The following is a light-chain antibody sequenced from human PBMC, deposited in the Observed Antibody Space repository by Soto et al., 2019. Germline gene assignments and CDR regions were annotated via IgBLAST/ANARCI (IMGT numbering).Light chain of an antibody. CDR1: QSLSGNY. Sequence: EIVLTQSPGTLSLSPGERDTLSCRASQSLSGNYLAWYQQKPGQAPRFLIYGASNRATGIPDRFSGTGSGTYFSLTITRPEPEDAAVYYCPQYGSSPITFGQGTRLEIK. J-gene: IGKJ5*01. CDR2: GAS. V-gene: IGKV3-20*01. CDR3: PQYGSSPIT.